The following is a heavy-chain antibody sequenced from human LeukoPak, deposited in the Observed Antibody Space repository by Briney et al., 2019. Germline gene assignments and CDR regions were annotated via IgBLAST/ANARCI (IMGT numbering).Heavy chain of an antibody. CDR2: IYHSGST. CDR1: GVSISSGGYS. CDR3: ASHYGSGSYKDY. D-gene: IGHD3-10*01. V-gene: IGHV4-30-2*01. Sequence: PSETLSLTCAVSGVSISSGGYSWSWIRQPPGKGLEWIGYIYHSGSTYYNPSLKSRVTISVDRSKNQFSLKLSSVTAADTAVYYCASHYGSGSYKDYWGQGTLVTVSS. J-gene: IGHJ4*02.